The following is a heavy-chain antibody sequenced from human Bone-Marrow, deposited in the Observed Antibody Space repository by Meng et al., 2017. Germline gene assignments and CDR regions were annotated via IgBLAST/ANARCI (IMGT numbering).Heavy chain of an antibody. D-gene: IGHD6-19*01. Sequence: EVPLGESGGGLVQPVGSLKLSCAASGFIFSASDIHWVRQASGKGLEWVGRIITKPNNYATTYGASVKGRFTISRDDSLTTAYLQMNSLRSEDTALYYCTVYITGHIWGRGTMVTVSS. CDR2: IITKPNNYAT. J-gene: IGHJ3*02. V-gene: IGHV3-73*02. CDR1: GFIFSASD. CDR3: TVYITGHI.